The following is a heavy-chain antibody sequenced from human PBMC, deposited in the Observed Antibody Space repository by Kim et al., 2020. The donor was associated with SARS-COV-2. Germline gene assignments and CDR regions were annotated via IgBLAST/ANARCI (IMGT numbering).Heavy chain of an antibody. D-gene: IGHD3-9*01. CDR1: GYSFTSYW. CDR3: ARIGAPRYYDILTGYSKRPPADFDY. J-gene: IGHJ4*02. CDR2: IYPGDSDT. Sequence: GESLKISCKGSGYSFTSYWIGWVRQMPGKGLEWMGIIYPGDSDTRYSPSFQGQVTFSADKSISTAYLQWSSLKASDTAMYYCARIGAPRYYDILTGYSKRPPADFDYWGQGTLVTVSS. V-gene: IGHV5-51*01.